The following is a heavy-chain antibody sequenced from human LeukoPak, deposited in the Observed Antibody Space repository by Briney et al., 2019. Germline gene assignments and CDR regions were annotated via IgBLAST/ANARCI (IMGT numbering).Heavy chain of an antibody. Sequence: SETLSLTCTVSGGSISSSSYYWGWIRQPPGKGLEWIGSIYYSGSTYYNPSLKSRVTISVDTSKNQFSLKLSSVTAADTAVYYCARQGSDYYYDSSGYLGGVYFDYWGQGTLVTVSS. V-gene: IGHV4-39*01. J-gene: IGHJ4*02. CDR1: GGSISSSSYY. CDR3: ARQGSDYYYDSSGYLGGVYFDY. CDR2: IYYSGST. D-gene: IGHD3-22*01.